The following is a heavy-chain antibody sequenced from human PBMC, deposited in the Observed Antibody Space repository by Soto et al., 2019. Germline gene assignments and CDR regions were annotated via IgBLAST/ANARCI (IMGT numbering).Heavy chain of an antibody. CDR3: ARWYGGSLDY. CDR1: GGSISSYN. V-gene: IGHV4-59*01. Sequence: QVQLQESGPGLVKPSEPLSLTCPVSGGSISSYNWSWIRKPPGKGLEWIGYIYYSGSTNYNPSLKSRVTISVDTSKNQFSLKLSSVTAADTAVYYCARWYGGSLDYWGQGTLVTVSS. J-gene: IGHJ4*02. CDR2: IYYSGST. D-gene: IGHD4-17*01.